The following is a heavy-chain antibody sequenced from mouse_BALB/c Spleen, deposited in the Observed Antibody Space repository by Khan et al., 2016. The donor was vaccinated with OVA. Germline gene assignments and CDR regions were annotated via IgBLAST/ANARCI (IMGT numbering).Heavy chain of an antibody. CDR1: DYTFTNYW. CDR3: VNHGSSGAWFTY. J-gene: IGHJ3*01. D-gene: IGHD1-1*01. Sequence: QVQLQQSGAELVKPGASVKMSCKASDYTFTNYWMHWVKQRPGQGLEWIGYINPSTDYTEYNQKFKDKATLTADKSSSTAYMQLSSLTSEDSAVYYCVNHGSSGAWFTYWGQGTMLTVSA. V-gene: IGHV1-7*01. CDR2: INPSTDYT.